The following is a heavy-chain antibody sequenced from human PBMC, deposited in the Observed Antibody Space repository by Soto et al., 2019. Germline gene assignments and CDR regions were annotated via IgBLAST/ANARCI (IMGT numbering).Heavy chain of an antibody. CDR2: IKQDGSEK. D-gene: IGHD2-21*02. CDR3: ARDRCYGDYDSAFDI. CDR1: GFTISRYW. V-gene: IGHV3-7*01. Sequence: PGGSLRLSCAASGFTISRYWMSWVRQAPGKGLEWVANIKQDGSEKYYVDSVKGRFTISRDNAKNSLYLQMNSLRAEDTAVFYCARDRCYGDYDSAFDILGQGPMVTVSS. J-gene: IGHJ3*02.